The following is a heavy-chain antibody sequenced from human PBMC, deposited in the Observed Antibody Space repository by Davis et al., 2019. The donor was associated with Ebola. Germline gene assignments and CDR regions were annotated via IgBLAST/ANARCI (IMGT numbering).Heavy chain of an antibody. D-gene: IGHD4-17*01. CDR2: INPNSGGT. Sequence: ASVKVSCKASGYTFTSYYMHWVRQAPGQGLEWMGWINPNSGGTNYAQKFQGWVTMTRDTSISTAYMELSRLRSDDTAVYYCARDTPTVTISRNYYYYGMDVWGQGTTVTVSS. CDR3: ARDTPTVTISRNYYYYGMDV. J-gene: IGHJ6*02. CDR1: GYTFTSYY. V-gene: IGHV1-2*04.